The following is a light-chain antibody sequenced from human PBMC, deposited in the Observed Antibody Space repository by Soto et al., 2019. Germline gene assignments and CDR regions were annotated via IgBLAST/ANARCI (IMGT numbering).Light chain of an antibody. Sequence: DIQLTQSPSFLSASVGDRVTITCRASQGISRYLAWYQQKPGKAPKLLIYAASTLQSGVPSRFSGSGSGTEFTLTISSLQPADFATYYCQQLNSYPLTFGPGTKVDIK. J-gene: IGKJ3*01. CDR2: AAS. CDR1: QGISRY. V-gene: IGKV1-9*01. CDR3: QQLNSYPLT.